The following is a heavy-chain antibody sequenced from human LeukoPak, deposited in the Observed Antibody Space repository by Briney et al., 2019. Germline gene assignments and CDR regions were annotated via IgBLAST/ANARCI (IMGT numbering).Heavy chain of an antibody. Sequence: GESLKISCQGSGYSFTSYWIGWVRQLPGKGLEWMGIIYPGDSDTRYSPSFQGQVTISADKSISTAYLQWSSLKASDTAMYYCARATVVTPGYYYGMDVWGQGTTVTVSS. CDR2: IYPGDSDT. V-gene: IGHV5-51*01. D-gene: IGHD4-23*01. CDR1: GYSFTSYW. J-gene: IGHJ6*02. CDR3: ARATVVTPGYYYGMDV.